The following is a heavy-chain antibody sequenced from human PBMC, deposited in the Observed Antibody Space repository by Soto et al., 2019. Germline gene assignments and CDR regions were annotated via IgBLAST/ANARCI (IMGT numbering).Heavy chain of an antibody. CDR2: MNPNSGNT. V-gene: IGHV1-8*01. Sequence: QVQLVQSGAEVKKPGASVKVSCKASGYTFTSYDINWVRQATGQGLEWMGWMNPNSGNTGYAQKFQGRVTMTRNTFISTAYMELSSLRSEDTAVYYCARGGDYSNYLDRPLASDWGQGTLVTVSS. J-gene: IGHJ4*02. CDR3: ARGGDYSNYLDRPLASD. CDR1: GYTFTSYD. D-gene: IGHD4-4*01.